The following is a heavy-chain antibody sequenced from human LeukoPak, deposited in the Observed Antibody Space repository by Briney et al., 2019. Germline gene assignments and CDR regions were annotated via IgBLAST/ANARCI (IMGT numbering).Heavy chain of an antibody. J-gene: IGHJ4*02. CDR1: GYSFSNYW. D-gene: IGHD6-13*01. Sequence: GESLKISCKGSGYSFSNYWIGWVRQMPGKGLEWMGIIYPGESETRYSPSVQGQVTISADKSITTAYLQWSSLKASDTAMYYCARSNYAAAGTNFDYWGQGTLVTVSS. V-gene: IGHV5-51*01. CDR3: ARSNYAAAGTNFDY. CDR2: IYPGESET.